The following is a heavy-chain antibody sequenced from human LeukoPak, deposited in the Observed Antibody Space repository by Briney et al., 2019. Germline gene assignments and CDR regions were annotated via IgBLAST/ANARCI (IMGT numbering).Heavy chain of an antibody. J-gene: IGHJ6*03. CDR2: IYHSGST. Sequence: PSETLSLTCTVSGGSISSGGYYWSWIRQPPGKGLEWIEYIYHSGSTYYNPSLKSRVTISVDRSKNQFSLKLSSVTAADTAVYYCARRGNTAMVTAYYYYYMDVWGKGTTVTVSS. CDR3: ARRGNTAMVTAYYYYYMDV. V-gene: IGHV4-30-2*01. D-gene: IGHD5-18*01. CDR1: GGSISSGGYY.